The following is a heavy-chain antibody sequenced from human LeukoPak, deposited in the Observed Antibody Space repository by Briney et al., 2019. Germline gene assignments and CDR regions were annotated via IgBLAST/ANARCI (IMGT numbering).Heavy chain of an antibody. CDR2: TRVKARGYRT. CDR3: ARDGQEGDNSAFDI. J-gene: IGHJ3*02. CDR1: GVTLSDHH. Sequence: GGSLRLSCAASGVTLSDHHMDWVRQAPGKGLEWVGRTRVKARGYRTEYAASVKDRFTISRDDSKTLVYLQMNSLKIEDTAVYYCARDGQEGDNSAFDIWGQGTVVTVYS. D-gene: IGHD3-22*01. V-gene: IGHV3-72*01.